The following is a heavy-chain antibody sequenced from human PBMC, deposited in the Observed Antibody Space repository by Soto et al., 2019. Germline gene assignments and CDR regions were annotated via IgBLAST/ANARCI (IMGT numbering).Heavy chain of an antibody. CDR1: GFTFSSYA. D-gene: IGHD3-3*01. J-gene: IGHJ6*02. V-gene: IGHV3-23*01. CDR2: ISSSGGSG. CDR3: EKDRLYYGFWSGQDFYYGMDV. Sequence: EVQLLESGGGLVQPGGSLRLSCAASGFTFSSYAMSWVRQAPGKGLEWVSGISSSGGSGYYADSVKGRFTISSVNAKNSLYMQMHKLSGVDTAVYYGEKDRLYYGFWSGQDFYYGMDVWGQGTLVTVSS.